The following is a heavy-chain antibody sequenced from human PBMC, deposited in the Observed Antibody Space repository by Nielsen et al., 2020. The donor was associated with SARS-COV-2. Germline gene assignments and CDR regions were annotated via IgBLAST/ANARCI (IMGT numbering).Heavy chain of an antibody. CDR3: ARQPSDYYGMDV. CDR1: GYRFSSYW. J-gene: IGHJ6*02. V-gene: IGHV5-51*01. Sequence: GSLRLSCKGSGYRFSSYWITWVRQMPGKGLEWMGIIDPAESDIRYSPSFQGQVIISVDKATTTAYLQWSALKASDTAIYYCARQPSDYYGMDVWGQGTTVTVSS. CDR2: IDPAESDI.